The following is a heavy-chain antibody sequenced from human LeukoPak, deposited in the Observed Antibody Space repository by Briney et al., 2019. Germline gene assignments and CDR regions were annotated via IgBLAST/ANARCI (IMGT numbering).Heavy chain of an antibody. D-gene: IGHD4-23*01. J-gene: IGHJ5*02. V-gene: IGHV1-69*13. Sequence: SVKVSCKASGYTFTSYGISWVRQAPGQGLEWMGGIIPIFGTANCAQKFQGRVTITADESTSTAYMELSSLRSEDTAVYYCARDLSDETGGPNWFDPWGQGTLVTVSS. CDR3: ARDLSDETGGPNWFDP. CDR1: GYTFTSYG. CDR2: IIPIFGTA.